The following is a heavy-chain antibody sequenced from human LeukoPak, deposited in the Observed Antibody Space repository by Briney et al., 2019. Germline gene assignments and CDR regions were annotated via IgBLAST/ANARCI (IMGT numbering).Heavy chain of an antibody. CDR3: SAGATTYCGEDCYPSFFFYHGINV. CDR1: GFTFTTFA. D-gene: IGHD2-21*02. CDR2: IVVDGGNT. V-gene: IGHV1-58*01. Sequence: GASVTVSFTASGFTFTTFAVQWVRQARGQRLEWIGWIVVDGGNTHYAQKFQERVDIITDRSTNTVFMELRSLRSDDTAVYYCSAGATTYCGEDCYPSFFFYHGINVWGQGTTVTVSS. J-gene: IGHJ6*02.